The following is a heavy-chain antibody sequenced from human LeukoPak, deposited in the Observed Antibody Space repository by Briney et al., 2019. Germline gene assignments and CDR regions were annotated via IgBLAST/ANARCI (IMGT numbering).Heavy chain of an antibody. V-gene: IGHV4-39*01. CDR2: IYYSGST. J-gene: IGHJ4*02. D-gene: IGHD6-19*01. CDR3: ARHARIAVAADLEFDD. CDR1: GGSISSSSYY. Sequence: SETLSLTCTVSGGSISSSSYYWGWIRQPPGKGLEWIGSIYYSGSTYYNPSLKSRVTISVDTSKNQFSLKLSSVTAADTAVYYCARHARIAVAADLEFDDWGQGTLVTVSS.